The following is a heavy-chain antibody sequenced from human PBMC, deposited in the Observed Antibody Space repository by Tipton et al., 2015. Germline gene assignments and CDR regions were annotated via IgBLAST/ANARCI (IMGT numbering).Heavy chain of an antibody. Sequence: QLVQSGAEVKKPGSSVKVSCRASGGSFNNYTLTWVRQAPGQGLEWMGGVSPIDGLTKFAEKFQGRVAITADKSSTTGYMELSSLRADDTAVYYCARVLRLLRATPLGAFDIWGQGTMVTVSS. J-gene: IGHJ3*02. CDR1: GGSFNNYT. CDR2: VSPIDGLT. V-gene: IGHV1-69*17. CDR3: ARVLRLLRATPLGAFDI. D-gene: IGHD2-15*01.